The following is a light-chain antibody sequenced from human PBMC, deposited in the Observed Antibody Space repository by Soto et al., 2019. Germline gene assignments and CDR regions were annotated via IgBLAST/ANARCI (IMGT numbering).Light chain of an antibody. CDR3: QQYNYWPKT. CDR2: GAT. Sequence: EIVMTQSPATLSVSPGERATLSCRASQNIRSNLAWYQQARGQAPRLLIYGATTRATGIPARFSGSGSGTEFTLTISSLQSEDFAVDYCQQYNYWPKTFGQGTEVEIK. J-gene: IGKJ1*01. V-gene: IGKV3-15*01. CDR1: QNIRSN.